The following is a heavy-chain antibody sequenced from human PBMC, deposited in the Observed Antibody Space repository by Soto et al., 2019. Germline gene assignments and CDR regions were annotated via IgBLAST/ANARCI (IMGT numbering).Heavy chain of an antibody. V-gene: IGHV3-23*01. Sequence: PGGSLRLSCAASGFTFSNYAVSWVRQAPGKGLEWVSTISSSGGSTYYADSVKGRFTISRDNSKNTLYLQMNSLRAEDTAVYYCANRQYNSGTYGMDVWGQGTTVTVSS. J-gene: IGHJ6*02. CDR3: ANRQYNSGTYGMDV. CDR2: ISSSGGST. D-gene: IGHD6-19*01. CDR1: GFTFSNYA.